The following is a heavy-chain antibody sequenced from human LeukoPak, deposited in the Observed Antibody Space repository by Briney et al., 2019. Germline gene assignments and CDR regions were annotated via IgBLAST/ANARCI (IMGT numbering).Heavy chain of an antibody. Sequence: PGGSLRLSCAASGFTFSSYGMHWVRQAPGKGLEWVAVIWYDGSNKYYADSVKGRFTISRDNSKNTLYLQMNSLRAEDTAVYYCARDYYDSSGYYYGSIDYWGQGTLVTASS. CDR3: ARDYYDSSGYYYGSIDY. D-gene: IGHD3-22*01. V-gene: IGHV3-33*01. CDR1: GFTFSSYG. J-gene: IGHJ4*02. CDR2: IWYDGSNK.